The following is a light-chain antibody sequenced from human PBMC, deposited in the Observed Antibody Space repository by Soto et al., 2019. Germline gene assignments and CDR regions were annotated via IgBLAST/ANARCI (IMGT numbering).Light chain of an antibody. CDR1: ESVSTN. Sequence: EIVMTQSPATLSVSPGETATLSCRASESVSTNLAWYQQKPGQTPRLLIYAASTRATGIPVRFSGSGSGTEFTLTITSLQSEDFAVYYCQQYNKWISWAFGHGTKVEIK. CDR2: AAS. J-gene: IGKJ1*01. V-gene: IGKV3-15*01. CDR3: QQYNKWISWA.